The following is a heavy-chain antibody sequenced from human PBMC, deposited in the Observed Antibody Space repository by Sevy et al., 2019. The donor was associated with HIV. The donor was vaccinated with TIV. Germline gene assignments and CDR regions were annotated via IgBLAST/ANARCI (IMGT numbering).Heavy chain of an antibody. V-gene: IGHV3-30*04. CDR1: DFTVSYYA. Sequence: GESPKISCVASDFTVSYYAMHWVRQAPGKGLEWVAVISNDGNNKRYAESVKGRFTVSRDNSKNTLYLELNSLRPEDTAIFYCARAPLYYDTSVYFDYWGQGTLVTVSS. CDR2: ISNDGNNK. J-gene: IGHJ4*02. CDR3: ARAPLYYDTSVYFDY. D-gene: IGHD3-16*01.